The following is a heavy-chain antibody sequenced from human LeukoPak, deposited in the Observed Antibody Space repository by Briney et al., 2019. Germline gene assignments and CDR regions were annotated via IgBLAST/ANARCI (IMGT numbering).Heavy chain of an antibody. D-gene: IGHD2-2*01. J-gene: IGHJ6*04. CDR2: ISSSSSYI. CDR1: GFTFSSYS. V-gene: IGHV3-21*01. CDR3: ARDLICSSTSCYSYYYGMGV. Sequence: GGSLRLSCAASGFTFSSYSMNWVRQAPGKGLEWVSSISSSSSYIYYADSVKGRFTISRDNAKNSLYLQMNSLRAEDTAVYYCARDLICSSTSCYSYYYGMGVWGKGTTVTVSS.